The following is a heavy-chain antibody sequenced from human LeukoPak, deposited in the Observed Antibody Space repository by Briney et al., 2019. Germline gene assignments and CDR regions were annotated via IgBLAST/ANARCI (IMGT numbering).Heavy chain of an antibody. Sequence: SQTLSLTCAISGDSVSSDNAAWNWIRQSPSRGLEWLGRTYYRSKWYNDYAVSVKSRITINPDIFKNQFSLKLSSVTAADTAVYYCAGTSRIAAAGTDYWGQGTLVTVSS. CDR3: AGTSRIAAAGTDY. J-gene: IGHJ4*02. V-gene: IGHV6-1*01. D-gene: IGHD6-13*01. CDR1: GDSVSSDNAA. CDR2: TYYRSKWYN.